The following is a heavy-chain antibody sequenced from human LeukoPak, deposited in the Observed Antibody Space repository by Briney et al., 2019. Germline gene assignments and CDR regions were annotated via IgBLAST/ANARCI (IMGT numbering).Heavy chain of an antibody. Sequence: SETLSLTCAVYGGSFSGYYWSWIRQPPVKGLEWIGEINHSGSTNYNPSLKSRVTISVDTSKNQFSLKLSSVTAADTAVYYCARGLSGYDFDYWGQGTLVTVSS. J-gene: IGHJ4*02. CDR3: ARGLSGYDFDY. CDR2: INHSGST. D-gene: IGHD5-12*01. CDR1: GGSFSGYY. V-gene: IGHV4-34*01.